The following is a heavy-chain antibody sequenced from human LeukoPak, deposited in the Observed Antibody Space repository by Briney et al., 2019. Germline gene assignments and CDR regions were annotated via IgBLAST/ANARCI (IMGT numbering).Heavy chain of an antibody. CDR2: IDWDDEK. CDR3: ARGVRWYFYMDV. V-gene: IGHV2-70*11. D-gene: IGHD3-16*01. CDR1: GFSLSKSGMC. J-gene: IGHJ6*03. Sequence: SGPTLVNPTQTLTLTCTFSGFSLSKSGMCVDWIRQPPGKTLEWLARIDWDDEKYYSTSLKTRLTISKDTSKNQVVLTMTNMDPVDTGTYYCARGVRWYFYMDVWGKGTTVTVSS.